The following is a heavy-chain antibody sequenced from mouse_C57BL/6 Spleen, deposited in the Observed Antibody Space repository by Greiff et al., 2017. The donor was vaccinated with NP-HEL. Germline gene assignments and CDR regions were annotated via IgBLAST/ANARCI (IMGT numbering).Heavy chain of an antibody. D-gene: IGHD1-1*01. Sequence: EVQLQESGAELVKPGASVKLSCTASGFNIKDYYMHWVKQRTEQGLEWIGRIDPEDGATKYAPKFQGKATITADTSSNTAYLQLSSLTSEDTAVYYCARDYYGSPFAYWGQGTLVTVSA. J-gene: IGHJ3*01. CDR1: GFNIKDYY. CDR2: IDPEDGAT. V-gene: IGHV14-2*01. CDR3: ARDYYGSPFAY.